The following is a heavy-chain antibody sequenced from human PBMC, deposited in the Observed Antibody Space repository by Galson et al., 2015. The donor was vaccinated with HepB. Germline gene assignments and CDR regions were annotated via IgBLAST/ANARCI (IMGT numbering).Heavy chain of an antibody. Sequence: LRLSCAASGFTFSNYGMHWVRQAPGKGLEWVVVISYDGSNKYYADSVKGRFTISRDNSKNTLYLQMNSLRAEDTALYYCAKDPYLYSALAGTMAGFDYWGQGTLVTVSS. CDR3: AKDPYLYSALAGTMAGFDY. V-gene: IGHV3-30*18. CDR1: GFTFSNYG. CDR2: ISYDGSNK. J-gene: IGHJ4*02. D-gene: IGHD6-19*01.